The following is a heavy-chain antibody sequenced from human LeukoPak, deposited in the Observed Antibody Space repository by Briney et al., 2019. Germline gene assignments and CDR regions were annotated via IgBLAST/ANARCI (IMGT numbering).Heavy chain of an antibody. CDR1: GFTFSSYW. D-gene: IGHD1-26*01. J-gene: IGHJ4*02. Sequence: GGSLRLSCAASGFTFSSYWMSWVRQAPGKGLEWVANIREDGSEKNYVDSVKGRFTVSRDNAKNSVYLQINSLRADDTAVYYCARWGGTSDYWGQGTRVTVSS. V-gene: IGHV3-7*05. CDR3: ARWGGTSDY. CDR2: IREDGSEK.